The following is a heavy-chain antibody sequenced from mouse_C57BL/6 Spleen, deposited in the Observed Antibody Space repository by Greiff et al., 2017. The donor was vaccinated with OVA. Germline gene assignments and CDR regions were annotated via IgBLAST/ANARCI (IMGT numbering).Heavy chain of an antibody. Sequence: VQLQQSGPELVKPGASVKISCKASGYTFTDYYMNWVKQSHGKSLEWIGDINPNNGGTSYNQKFKGKATLTVDKSSSTAYMELRSLTSEDSAVYYCARSFTTVVGRDWYFDVWGTGTTVTVSS. CDR3: ARSFTTVVGRDWYFDV. J-gene: IGHJ1*03. V-gene: IGHV1-26*01. CDR1: GYTFTDYY. D-gene: IGHD1-1*01. CDR2: INPNNGGT.